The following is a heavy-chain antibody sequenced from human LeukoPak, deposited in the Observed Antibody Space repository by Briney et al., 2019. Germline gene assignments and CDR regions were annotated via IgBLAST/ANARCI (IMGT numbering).Heavy chain of an antibody. J-gene: IGHJ4*02. D-gene: IGHD6-13*01. CDR2: IHYSGST. CDR1: GGSISSYY. CDR3: ARRIAAAAEDY. Sequence: SETLSLTCTVSGGSISSYYWNWIRQPPGKGLEWIGYIHYSGSTNYNPSLKSRVTISLDTSKNQFSLKLSSVTAADTAVYYCARRIAAAAEDYWGQGTLVTVSS. V-gene: IGHV4-59*08.